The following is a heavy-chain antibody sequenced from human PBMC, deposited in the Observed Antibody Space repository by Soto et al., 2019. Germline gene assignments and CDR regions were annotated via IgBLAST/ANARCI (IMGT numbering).Heavy chain of an antibody. J-gene: IGHJ6*02. D-gene: IGHD3-3*01. CDR1: GYTFTSYY. CDR2: INPSGGST. Sequence: QVQLVQSGAEVKKPGASVKVSCKASGYTFTSYYMHWVRQAPGQGLEWMGIINPSGGSTSYAQKFHGRVTMTRYTSTSTVYMVLSSLRSEDTAVYHCARVNLLASPGYYYYGIDVWGQGTTVTVSS. V-gene: IGHV1-46*01. CDR3: ARVNLLASPGYYYYGIDV.